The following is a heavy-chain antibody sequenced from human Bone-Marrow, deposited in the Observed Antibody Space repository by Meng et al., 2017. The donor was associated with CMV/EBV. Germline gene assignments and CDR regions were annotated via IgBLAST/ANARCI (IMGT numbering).Heavy chain of an antibody. J-gene: IGHJ4*02. CDR2: IIPIFGTA. D-gene: IGHD2-2*01. CDR1: GGTFSSYA. Sequence: SVKVSCKASGGTFSSYAISWVRQAPGQGLEWMGGIIPIFGTANYAQKFQGRVTITTDESTSTAYMELSSLRSDDTAVYYCARAPVYCSSTSCYLGYWGQGTLVTVSS. V-gene: IGHV1-69*05. CDR3: ARAPVYCSSTSCYLGY.